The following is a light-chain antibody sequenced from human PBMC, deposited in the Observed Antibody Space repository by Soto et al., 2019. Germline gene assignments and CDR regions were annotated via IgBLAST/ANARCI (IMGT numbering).Light chain of an antibody. CDR1: SSDDGSYNL. J-gene: IGLJ1*01. V-gene: IGLV2-23*02. CDR2: EVS. Sequence: QSVLTQAASVSGSPGQSITISCTGTSSDDGSYNLVSWYQQHPGKAPKLMIYEVSKRPSGLSNRFSGSKSGNTASLTISGLQAEDEADYYCCSYAGSRTPLIFGTGTKVTVL. CDR3: CSYAGSRTPLI.